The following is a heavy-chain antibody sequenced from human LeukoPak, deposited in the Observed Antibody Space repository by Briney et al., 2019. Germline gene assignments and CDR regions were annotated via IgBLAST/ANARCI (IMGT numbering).Heavy chain of an antibody. CDR2: ISGSGGST. J-gene: IGHJ4*02. CDR1: GFTFSSYG. Sequence: GGSLRLSCAASGFTFSSYGMSWVRQAPGKGLEWVSAISGSGGSTYYADSVKGRFTISRDNSKNTLYLQMNSLRAEDTAVYYCAKAYGSGYGLIFDYWGQGTLVTVSS. V-gene: IGHV3-23*01. D-gene: IGHD3-10*01. CDR3: AKAYGSGYGLIFDY.